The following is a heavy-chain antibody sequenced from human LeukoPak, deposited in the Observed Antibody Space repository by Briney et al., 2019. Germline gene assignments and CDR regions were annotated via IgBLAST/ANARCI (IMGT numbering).Heavy chain of an antibody. J-gene: IGHJ4*02. V-gene: IGHV4-39*01. CDR2: MYHTGTT. CDR1: GGSISSESYY. D-gene: IGHD3-9*01. CDR3: ARHFGWVGGNVDY. Sequence: PSETLSLTCTVSGGSISSESYYWGWIRQPPGKGLEWIGYMYHTGTTYYNPSLRSRVTISVDRSKNQFSLKLSSVTAEDTAVYYCARHFGWVGGNVDYWGQGTQVTVSS.